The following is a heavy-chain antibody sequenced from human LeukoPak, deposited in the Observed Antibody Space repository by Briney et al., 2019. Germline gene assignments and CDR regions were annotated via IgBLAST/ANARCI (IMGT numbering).Heavy chain of an antibody. J-gene: IGHJ5*02. V-gene: IGHV1-3*03. CDR1: GYTFTSYA. CDR3: ARGASGDYYGSGEDWFDP. D-gene: IGHD3-10*01. Sequence: ASVKVSCKASGYTFTSYAMHWVRQAPGQRLEWMGWINAGNGNTKYSQEFQGRVTITRDTSASTAYMELSSLRSEDMAVYYCARGASGDYYGSGEDWFDPWGQGTLVTVSS. CDR2: INAGNGNT.